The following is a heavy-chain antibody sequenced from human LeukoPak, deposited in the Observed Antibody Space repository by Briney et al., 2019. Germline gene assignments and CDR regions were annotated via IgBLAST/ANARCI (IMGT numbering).Heavy chain of an antibody. CDR3: ARDGPGPYFVQQQLDTPYSNWFDP. J-gene: IGHJ5*02. D-gene: IGHD6-13*01. V-gene: IGHV3-21*01. Sequence: PGGSLRLSCAASGFTFSSYSMNWVRQAPGKGLEWVSSISSSSSYIYYADSVKGRFTISRDNAKNSLYLQMNSLRAEDTAVYYCARDGPGPYFVQQQLDTPYSNWFDPWGQGTLVTVSS. CDR2: ISSSSSYI. CDR1: GFTFSSYS.